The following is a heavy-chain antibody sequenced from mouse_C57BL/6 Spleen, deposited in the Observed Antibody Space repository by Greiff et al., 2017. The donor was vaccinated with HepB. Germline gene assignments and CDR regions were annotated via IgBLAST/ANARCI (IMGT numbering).Heavy chain of an antibody. J-gene: IGHJ1*03. CDR3: ARDYGSSPWYFDV. Sequence: EVQGVESGGGLVKPGGSLKLSCAASGFTFSSYAMSWVRQTPEKRLEWVATISDGGSYTYYPDNVKGRFTISRDNAKNNLYLQMSHLKSEDTAMYYCARDYGSSPWYFDVWGTGTTVTVSS. CDR1: GFTFSSYA. V-gene: IGHV5-4*01. CDR2: ISDGGSYT. D-gene: IGHD1-1*01.